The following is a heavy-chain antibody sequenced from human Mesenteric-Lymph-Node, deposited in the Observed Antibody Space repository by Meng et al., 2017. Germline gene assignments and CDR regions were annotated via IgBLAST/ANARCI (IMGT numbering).Heavy chain of an antibody. CDR1: GGSISSSSYY. D-gene: IGHD3-10*01. CDR3: ARDPRDSYYGSGSYYSTAAY. CDR2: IYYSGST. V-gene: IGHV4-39*07. J-gene: IGHJ4*02. Sequence: SETLSLTCTVSGGSISSSSYYWGWIRQPPGKGLEWIGSIYYSGSTYYNPSRKSRVTISVDTSKNQFSLKLSSVTAADTAVYYCARDPRDSYYGSGSYYSTAAYWGQGTLGTVSS.